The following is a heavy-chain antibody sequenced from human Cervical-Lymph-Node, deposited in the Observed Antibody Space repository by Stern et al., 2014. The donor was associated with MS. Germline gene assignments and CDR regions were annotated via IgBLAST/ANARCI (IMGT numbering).Heavy chain of an antibody. Sequence: QVQLLQPGAEVTKPGSSVKASCKASGGTFSKFHSSCVRQAPGQGLDWLARTFPVFGTPTYAQEFRGRVTITADVSTSTVYMELSSLRSDDTAVYYCALSSETSDRWYSLGYDLWGQGTLVTVSS. J-gene: IGHJ5*02. CDR2: TFPVFGTP. D-gene: IGHD6-13*01. V-gene: IGHV1-69*01. CDR3: ALSSETSDRWYSLGYDL. CDR1: GGTFSKFH.